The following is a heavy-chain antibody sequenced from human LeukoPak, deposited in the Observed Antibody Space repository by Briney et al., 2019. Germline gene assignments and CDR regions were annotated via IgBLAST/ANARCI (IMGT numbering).Heavy chain of an antibody. CDR3: AKGDDILTGYFDY. Sequence: GGSLRLSCAASGFTLSSYAMSWVRQAPGKGLEWVSAISGSGGSTYYADSVKGRFTISRDNSKNTLYLQMNSLRAEDTAVYYCAKGDDILTGYFDYWGQGTLVTVSS. J-gene: IGHJ4*02. V-gene: IGHV3-23*01. D-gene: IGHD3-9*01. CDR1: GFTLSSYA. CDR2: ISGSGGST.